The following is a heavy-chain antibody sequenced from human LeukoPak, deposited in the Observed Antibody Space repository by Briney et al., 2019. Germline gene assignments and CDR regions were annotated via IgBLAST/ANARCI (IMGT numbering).Heavy chain of an antibody. CDR3: AREAHYYGKDAFDT. Sequence: SVKVSCKASGGTFSSYAISWVRQAPGQGLEWMGGIIPIFGTANYAQKFQGRVTITTDESTSTAYMELSSLRSEDAAVYYCAREAHYYGKDAFDTWGQGTMVTVSS. V-gene: IGHV1-69*05. J-gene: IGHJ3*02. CDR1: GGTFSSYA. CDR2: IIPIFGTA. D-gene: IGHD1-26*01.